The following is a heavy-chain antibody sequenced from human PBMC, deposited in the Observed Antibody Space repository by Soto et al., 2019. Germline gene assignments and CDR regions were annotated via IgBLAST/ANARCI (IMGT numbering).Heavy chain of an antibody. Sequence: PWGSLRLSCAASGFTFASYTMTWVRQAPGKGLEWVSVISGRAGNTYYADSVKGRFTISRDNSKNTLYLYMSSLRAEDTALYYCAKDRDCRSTSCSSFISWGQGTWVTAS. CDR2: ISGRAGNT. CDR1: GFTFASYT. CDR3: AKDRDCRSTSCSSFIS. D-gene: IGHD2-2*01. J-gene: IGHJ4*02. V-gene: IGHV3-23*01.